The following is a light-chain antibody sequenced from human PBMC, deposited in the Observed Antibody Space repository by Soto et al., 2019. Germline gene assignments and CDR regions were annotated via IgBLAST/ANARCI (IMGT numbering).Light chain of an antibody. CDR1: KNASKS. CDR3: QVWDSSSDHYV. CDR2: YDS. V-gene: IGLV3-21*04. Sequence: SYELTQPPSVSVAPGKTARITCGGNKNASKSVHWYQQKSGQTPVLIIFYDSDRPSGIPERFSGSNSGNTATLTISGVEAGDEADYYCQVWDSSSDHYVFGTGTKLTVL. J-gene: IGLJ1*01.